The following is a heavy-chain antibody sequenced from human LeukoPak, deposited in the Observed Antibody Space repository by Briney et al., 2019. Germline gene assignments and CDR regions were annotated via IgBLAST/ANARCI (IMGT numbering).Heavy chain of an antibody. J-gene: IGHJ4*02. CDR2: INHSGST. D-gene: IGHD1-26*01. CDR3: ARGEYSGSTYYFDY. V-gene: IGHV4-34*01. CDR1: GGSFSGYY. Sequence: PSETLSLTCAVYGGSFSGYYWSWIRQPPGKGLEWIGEINHSGSTNYNPSLKSQVTISVDTSKNQFSLKLSSVTAADTAVYYCARGEYSGSTYYFDYWGQGTLVTVSS.